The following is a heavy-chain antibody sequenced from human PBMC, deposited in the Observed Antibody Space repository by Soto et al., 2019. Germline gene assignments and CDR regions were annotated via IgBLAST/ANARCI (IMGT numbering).Heavy chain of an antibody. CDR1: GYTFSSYG. CDR2: INPSSGET. D-gene: IGHD6-13*01. V-gene: IGHV1-18*01. Sequence: QIQLVQSGGEVRTPGASVKVSCKASGYTFSSYGITWVRQAPGQGLEWLGWINPSSGETNYGQKFQGRVTVTTDTSTTTGYMELRNLTFDDTAVYYCARDWYPRFDPWGQGTLVTVSS. J-gene: IGHJ5*02. CDR3: ARDWYPRFDP.